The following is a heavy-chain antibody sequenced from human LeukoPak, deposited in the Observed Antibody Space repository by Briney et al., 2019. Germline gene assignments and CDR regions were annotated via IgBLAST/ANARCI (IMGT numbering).Heavy chain of an antibody. CDR3: ARGRGTTMVRGVITNYFDL. Sequence: ASVKVSCKASGYTFTGYYIHWVRQAPGQGLEWMGWIDPNSGGTNYAQKFLGSVTMTGDTSINTAFMELSRLRSDGTAIYYCARGRGTTMVRGVITNYFDLWGRGSLVTVSS. CDR2: IDPNSGGT. D-gene: IGHD3-10*01. V-gene: IGHV1-2*02. J-gene: IGHJ2*01. CDR1: GYTFTGYY.